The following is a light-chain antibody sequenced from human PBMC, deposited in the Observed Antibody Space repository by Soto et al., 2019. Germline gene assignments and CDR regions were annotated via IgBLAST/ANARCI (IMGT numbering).Light chain of an antibody. V-gene: IGKV3-15*01. J-gene: IGKJ1*01. CDR1: QSVSSN. CDR3: QQYNNWWT. CDR2: GAS. Sequence: EIVMTQSPATLSVSPGERATLSCRSRQSVSSNLAWYQQKPGQAPRLLIYGASTRATGIPARFSGSGSGKEFTLTSSSLHSEDFAVYYCQQYNNWWTFGQGTKVEIK.